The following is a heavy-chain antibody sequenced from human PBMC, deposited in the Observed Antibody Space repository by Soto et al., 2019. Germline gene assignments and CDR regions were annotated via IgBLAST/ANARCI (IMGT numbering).Heavy chain of an antibody. J-gene: IGHJ4*02. CDR3: ARRSSGWYFDY. V-gene: IGHV3-23*01. CDR1: GFTFSSYA. Sequence: EVKVLESGGGLVQPGGSLRLSCAASGFTFSSYAMNWVRQAPGKGLEWVSVISGSGGSTYYADSVKGRFTISRDNSKNTLYLQMNSLRAEDTAVYYCARRSSGWYFDYWGQGTLVTVSS. CDR2: ISGSGGST. D-gene: IGHD6-19*01.